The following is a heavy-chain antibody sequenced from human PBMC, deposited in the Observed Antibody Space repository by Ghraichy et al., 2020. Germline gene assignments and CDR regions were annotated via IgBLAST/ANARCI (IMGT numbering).Heavy chain of an antibody. D-gene: IGHD3-3*01. V-gene: IGHV1-2*04. CDR2: INPNSGGT. CDR1: GYTFTGYY. Sequence: ASVKVSCKASGYTFTGYYMHWVRQAPGQGLEWMGWINPNSGGTNYAQKFQGWVTMTRDTSISTAYMELSRLRSDDTAVYYCAREGGYITIFGGPMHYMDVWGKGTTVTVSS. CDR3: AREGGYITIFGGPMHYMDV. J-gene: IGHJ6*03.